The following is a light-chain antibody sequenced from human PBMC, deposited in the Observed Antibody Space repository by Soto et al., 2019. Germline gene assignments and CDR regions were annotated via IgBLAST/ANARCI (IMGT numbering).Light chain of an antibody. Sequence: EIVMTQSPATLSVSPGERATLSCRASQSVSSNLAWYQQKPGQAPRLLIYGASTRATGIPARFSGSGSGTEFTLTFSSLQSEDFAVYYCQQYNNWPLFGPGTKVDIK. CDR1: QSVSSN. J-gene: IGKJ3*01. CDR2: GAS. V-gene: IGKV3-15*01. CDR3: QQYNNWPL.